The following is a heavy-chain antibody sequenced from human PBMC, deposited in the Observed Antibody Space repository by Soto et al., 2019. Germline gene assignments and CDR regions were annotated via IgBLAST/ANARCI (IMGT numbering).Heavy chain of an antibody. V-gene: IGHV4-4*07. Sequence: QVRLQESGPGLLKPSETLSLTCTVSGGSINTFYWSWVRQSAGKGLEWIGRIFSSGSTSFNPSLESRVAMSVESSKSHFSLNLSSATAADMDVYYCAREGSYSAYNFAHGIQLWSFDFWGQGALVTVSS. CDR1: GGSINTFY. D-gene: IGHD5-12*01. CDR2: IFSSGST. CDR3: AREGSYSAYNFAHGIQLWSFDF. J-gene: IGHJ4*02.